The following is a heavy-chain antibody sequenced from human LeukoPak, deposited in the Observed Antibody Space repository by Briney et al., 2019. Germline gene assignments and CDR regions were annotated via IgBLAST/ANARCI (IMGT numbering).Heavy chain of an antibody. Sequence: GGSLRLSCAASGFTFSSYGMHWVRQAPGKGLDWVAVISNDGSKKYYADSVKGRFTISRDNSKNTLSLQVSSLRTEDTSVYYCAKDRYSYAFEYSDSWGQGTLVTVSS. J-gene: IGHJ4*02. CDR3: AKDRYSYAFEYSDS. V-gene: IGHV3-30*18. CDR1: GFTFSSYG. D-gene: IGHD5-18*01. CDR2: ISNDGSKK.